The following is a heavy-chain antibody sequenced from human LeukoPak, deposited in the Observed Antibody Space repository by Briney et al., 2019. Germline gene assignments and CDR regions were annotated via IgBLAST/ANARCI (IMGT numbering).Heavy chain of an antibody. D-gene: IGHD6-19*01. J-gene: IGHJ4*02. Sequence: GGSLRLSCAASGFTFDDYAMYWVRQAPGKGLEWVSLITWDGGSTYYADSVKGRFTISRDNSKNSLYLQMNSLRAEDTAVYYCAKGVTAAVGNFLSYSSGWYYFDYWGQGTLVTVSS. V-gene: IGHV3-43D*04. CDR1: GFTFDDYA. CDR3: AKGVTAAVGNFLSYSSGWYYFDY. CDR2: ITWDGGST.